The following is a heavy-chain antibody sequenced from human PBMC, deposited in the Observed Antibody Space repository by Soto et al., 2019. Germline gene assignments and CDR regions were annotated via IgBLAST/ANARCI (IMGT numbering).Heavy chain of an antibody. J-gene: IGHJ4*02. CDR3: ARERSRYDRSGYYRPVY. V-gene: IGHV1-69*06. CDR2: IIPMLGTP. CDR1: GDTFSMYS. Sequence: QVQLVQSGAEVKKPGSSVKVSCKVSGDTFSMYSISWVRQAPGQGLEWLGGIIPMLGTPSYAQRFQDRVTITADKDTTTAYMELSSLRSEDTAVYYCARERSRYDRSGYYRPVYWGQGTLVTVSS. D-gene: IGHD3-22*01.